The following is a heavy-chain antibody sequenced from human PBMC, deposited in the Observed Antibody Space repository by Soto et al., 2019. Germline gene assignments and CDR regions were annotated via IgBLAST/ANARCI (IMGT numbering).Heavy chain of an antibody. Sequence: GGSLRLSCAASGFTVSSYAMSWVRQAPGKGLEWVSAISGSGGSTYYADSVKGRFTISRDNSKNTLYLQMNSLRAEDTAVYYCAKDIDGYNYQYWGQGTLVTVSS. CDR2: ISGSGGST. CDR3: AKDIDGYNYQY. D-gene: IGHD5-12*01. V-gene: IGHV3-23*01. CDR1: GFTVSSYA. J-gene: IGHJ4*02.